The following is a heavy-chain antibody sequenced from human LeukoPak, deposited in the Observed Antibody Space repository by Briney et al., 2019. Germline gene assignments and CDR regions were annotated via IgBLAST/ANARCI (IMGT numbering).Heavy chain of an antibody. CDR3: ARVLVTVSYLFTSNDAFDI. J-gene: IGHJ3*02. V-gene: IGHV1-2*02. CDR2: INPNSGGT. Sequence: ASVKVSFKASAYTFTDYYIHWVRQAPGQGLEWMGWINPNSGGTNYAQQFQGRVTVTRDTSITTAYMELSRLSSDDTAVYFCARVLVTVSYLFTSNDAFDIWGQGTMVTVSS. D-gene: IGHD4-17*01. CDR1: AYTFTDYY.